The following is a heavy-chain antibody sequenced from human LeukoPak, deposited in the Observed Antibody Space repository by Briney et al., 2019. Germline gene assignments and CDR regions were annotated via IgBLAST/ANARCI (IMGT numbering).Heavy chain of an antibody. Sequence: GGSLRLSCAASGFTFSSYAMHWARQAPGKGLEWVALISYDGSNKYYADSVKGRFTISRGNSKNTLYLQMNSLRAEDTAVYYCARETPDSSGWTAFDYWGQGTLVTVSS. CDR1: GFTFSSYA. CDR2: ISYDGSNK. D-gene: IGHD6-25*01. CDR3: ARETPDSSGWTAFDY. J-gene: IGHJ4*02. V-gene: IGHV3-30*03.